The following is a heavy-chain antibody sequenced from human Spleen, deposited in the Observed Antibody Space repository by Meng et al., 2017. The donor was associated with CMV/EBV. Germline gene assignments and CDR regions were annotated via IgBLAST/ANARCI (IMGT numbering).Heavy chain of an antibody. Sequence: SVKVSCKASGYSFTSYSMSWVRQAPGQGLQGMGLVIPLFGTPKYAQEFQARLTITTDESTSTAYMELSSLRYEDTALYYCARDRNGFNYLTDAFDIWGQGTMVTVSS. D-gene: IGHD5-24*01. CDR2: VIPLFGTP. CDR3: ARDRNGFNYLTDAFDI. V-gene: IGHV1-69*05. J-gene: IGHJ3*02. CDR1: GYSFTSYS.